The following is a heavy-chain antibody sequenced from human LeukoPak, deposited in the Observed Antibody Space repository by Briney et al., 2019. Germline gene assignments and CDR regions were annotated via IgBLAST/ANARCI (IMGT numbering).Heavy chain of an antibody. CDR1: GSSISSGSHY. CDR3: ARVRRDGYNSPDY. Sequence: SETLSLTCTVSGSSISSGSHYWSWIRQHPGRGPEWIGYIYYSGITYYNPSLKSRVTISVDTSKNQFSLKLSSVTAADTAVYYCARVRRDGYNSPDYWGQGTLVTVSS. V-gene: IGHV4-31*03. J-gene: IGHJ4*02. CDR2: IYYSGIT. D-gene: IGHD5-24*01.